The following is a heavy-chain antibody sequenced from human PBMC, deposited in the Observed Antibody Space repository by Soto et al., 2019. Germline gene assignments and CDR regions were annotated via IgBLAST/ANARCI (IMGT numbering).Heavy chain of an antibody. J-gene: IGHJ6*02. V-gene: IGHV5-51*01. CDR2: IYPGDSDT. Sequence: SQMPGKGLEWMGIIYPGDSDTRYSPSFQGQVTFSADKSINTAYLQWSSLKASDTAMYYCARQRAGMDGWGQGTTVTVSS. CDR3: ARQRAGMDG.